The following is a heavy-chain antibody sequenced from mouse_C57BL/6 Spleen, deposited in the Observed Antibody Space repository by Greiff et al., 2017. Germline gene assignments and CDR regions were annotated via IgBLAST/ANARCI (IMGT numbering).Heavy chain of an antibody. J-gene: IGHJ2*01. V-gene: IGHV1-69*01. CDR2: IYPADGYT. CDR1: GYTFTSYW. Sequence: VQLQQSGAELVMPGASVKLSCKASGYTFTSYWMHWVKQRPGQGLEWIGEIYPADGYTNYNQKFKGKSTLTADKSSSTAYMQLSSLTSEDSAVYYCASSPSNWEDYWGQGTTLTVSS. CDR3: ASSPSNWEDY. D-gene: IGHD4-1*01.